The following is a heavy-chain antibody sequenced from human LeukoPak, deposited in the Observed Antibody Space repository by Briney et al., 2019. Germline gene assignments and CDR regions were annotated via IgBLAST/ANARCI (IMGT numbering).Heavy chain of an antibody. CDR2: IYYSGST. CDR1: GGSISSYY. D-gene: IGHD3-22*01. J-gene: IGHJ4*02. Sequence: PSETLSLTCTVSGGSISSYYWSWIRQPPGKGLEWIGYIYYSGSTNYSPSLRSRVTISVDTSKNQFSLKLNSVTAADTAVYYCARDYGGYYDSSGPLGIWGQGTLVTVSS. CDR3: ARDYGGYYDSSGPLGI. V-gene: IGHV4-59*01.